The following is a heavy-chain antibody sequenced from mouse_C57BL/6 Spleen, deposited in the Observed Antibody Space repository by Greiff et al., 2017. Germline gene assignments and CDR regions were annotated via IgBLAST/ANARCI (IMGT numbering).Heavy chain of an antibody. J-gene: IGHJ2*01. CDR2: INPNNGGT. Sequence: VQLQQSGPELVKPGASVKIPCKASGYTFTDYNMDWVKQSHGQSLEWIGDINPNNGGTIYNQKFKGKATLTVDKSSSTAYMALRSLTSEETAVYYCARITKVAYYLDYWGQGTTLTVSS. V-gene: IGHV1-18*01. D-gene: IGHD1-1*01. CDR1: GYTFTDYN. CDR3: ARITKVAYYLDY.